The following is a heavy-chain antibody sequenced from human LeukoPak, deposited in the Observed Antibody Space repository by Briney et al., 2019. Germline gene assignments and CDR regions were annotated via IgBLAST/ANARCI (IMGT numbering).Heavy chain of an antibody. CDR1: GGTFSSYA. CDR3: ARMGIPLTFDY. CDR2: IIPIFGTA. Sequence: ASVKVSFKASGGTFSSYAISWVRQAPGQGLEWMGGIIPIFGTANYAQKFQGRVTITADKSTSTAYMELSSLRSEDTAVYSCARMGIPLTFDYWGQGTLVTVSS. D-gene: IGHD2-2*02. V-gene: IGHV1-69*06. J-gene: IGHJ4*02.